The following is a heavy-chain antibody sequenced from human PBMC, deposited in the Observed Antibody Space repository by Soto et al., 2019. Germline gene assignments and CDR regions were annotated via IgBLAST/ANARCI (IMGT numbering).Heavy chain of an antibody. D-gene: IGHD5-18*01. CDR1: DGSISSGGYS. CDR3: ARDRHGYSDY. V-gene: IGHV4-30-2*01. Sequence: SDTLSLTCAVSDGSISSGGYSWSWIRQPPGKGLEWIGYIYHSGSTYYNPSLKSRVTISVDRSKNQFSLKLSSVTAADTDVYYCARDRHGYSDYWGQGTLVNVSS. CDR2: IYHSGST. J-gene: IGHJ4*02.